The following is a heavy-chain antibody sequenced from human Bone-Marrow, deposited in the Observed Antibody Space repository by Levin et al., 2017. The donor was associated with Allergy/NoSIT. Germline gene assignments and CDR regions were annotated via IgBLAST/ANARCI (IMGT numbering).Heavy chain of an antibody. V-gene: IGHV3-48*03. Sequence: PGGSLRLSCAASGFSFHNYEMNWVRQAPGKGLEWLSNISGSGGTIYYADSVKGRFTISRDNARNLLHLQMDSLRAEDTAVYYCVRIPVEVNTGGEQWGQGTLVTVSS. CDR3: VRIPVEVNTGGEQ. CDR2: ISGSGGTI. D-gene: IGHD1/OR15-1a*01. CDR1: GFSFHNYE. J-gene: IGHJ4*02.